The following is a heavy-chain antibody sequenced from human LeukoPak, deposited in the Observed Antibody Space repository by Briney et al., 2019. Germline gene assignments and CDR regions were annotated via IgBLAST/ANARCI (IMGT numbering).Heavy chain of an antibody. CDR2: IYYSGST. CDR1: GGSISISSYY. D-gene: IGHD6-19*01. Sequence: SETLSLTCTVSGGSISISSYYWGWIRQPPGKGLEWIGSIYYSGSTYYNPSLQTRGTISVDTSKNQSSLKLSSVTAADTAVYYCARLPHMSIAVAGGGAIVDYWGQGTLVTVSS. J-gene: IGHJ4*02. CDR3: ARLPHMSIAVAGGGAIVDY. V-gene: IGHV4-39*01.